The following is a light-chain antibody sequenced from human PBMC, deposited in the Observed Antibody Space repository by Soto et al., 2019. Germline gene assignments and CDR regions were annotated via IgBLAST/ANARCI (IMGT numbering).Light chain of an antibody. J-gene: IGKJ3*01. CDR3: LQDHSFLA. Sequence: AIPMTQSPASLSASVGDRVSITCRASHDIGNDLAWYQHRPGKAPKLLIYSTSTLQSGVPSRFSGSGSGTDFTLTINSLQPEDFATYYCLQDHSFLAFGPGTKVNF. V-gene: IGKV1-6*01. CDR1: HDIGND. CDR2: STS.